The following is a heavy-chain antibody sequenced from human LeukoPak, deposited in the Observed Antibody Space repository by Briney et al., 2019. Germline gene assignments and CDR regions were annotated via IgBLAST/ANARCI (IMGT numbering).Heavy chain of an antibody. CDR1: GFTFSSYS. D-gene: IGHD1-26*01. J-gene: IGHJ4*02. V-gene: IGHV3-48*01. CDR3: ARDKVVGATHFDY. Sequence: GGSLRLSCAASGFTFSSYSMNWVRQAPGKGLEWVSYISSSSSTIYYADSVKGRFTISRDNAKNSLYLQMNSLRAEDTAVYYCARDKVVGATHFDYWGQGTLVTVSS. CDR2: ISSSSSTI.